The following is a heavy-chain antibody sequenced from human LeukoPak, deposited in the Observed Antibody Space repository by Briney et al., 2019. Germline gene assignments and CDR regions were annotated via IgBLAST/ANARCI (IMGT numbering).Heavy chain of an antibody. CDR1: GFTFSSHG. CDR3: AKDLTPLKY. Sequence: PGGSLRLSCASSGFTFSSHGMTWVRQAPGKGLEWVSSISDTGRNTYYADSVKGRFTISRDNSKNTLYLQLSSLRAEDTAIYYCAKDLTPLKYWGQGTLVTVSS. J-gene: IGHJ4*02. V-gene: IGHV3-23*01. CDR2: ISDTGRNT.